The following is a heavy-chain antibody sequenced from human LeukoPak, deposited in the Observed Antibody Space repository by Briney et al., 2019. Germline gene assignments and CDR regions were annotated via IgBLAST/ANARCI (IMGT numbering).Heavy chain of an antibody. Sequence: PSETLSLTCTVSGGSISSYYWSWIRQPPGKGLEWIGYIYYSGSTNYNPSLKSRVTISVDTSKNQFSLKLSSVTAADTAVYYCARLYYDSSGYYRAFDIWGQGTMVTVSS. CDR1: GGSISSYY. J-gene: IGHJ3*02. D-gene: IGHD3-22*01. V-gene: IGHV4-59*12. CDR2: IYYSGST. CDR3: ARLYYDSSGYYRAFDI.